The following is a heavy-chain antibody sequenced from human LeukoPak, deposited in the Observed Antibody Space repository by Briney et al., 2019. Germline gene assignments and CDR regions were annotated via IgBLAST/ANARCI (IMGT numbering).Heavy chain of an antibody. V-gene: IGHV1-2*02. J-gene: IGHJ5*02. Sequence: GASVKVSCKASGYTFTGYYMHWVRQAPGQGLEWMGWINPNSGGTNYAQKFQGRVTMTRDTSISTAYMELSRLRSDDTAVYYCARGYCSGGSCYLNWFDPWGQGTLVTVSS. CDR2: INPNSGGT. D-gene: IGHD2-15*01. CDR3: ARGYCSGGSCYLNWFDP. CDR1: GYTFTGYY.